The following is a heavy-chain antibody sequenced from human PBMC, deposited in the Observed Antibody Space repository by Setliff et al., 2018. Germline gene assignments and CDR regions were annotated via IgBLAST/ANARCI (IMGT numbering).Heavy chain of an antibody. CDR3: ARRPIALAGYRKGAFDI. CDR2: VSTYNGDT. CDR1: GNSFSSFS. V-gene: IGHV1-18*01. Sequence: GASVKVSCKASGNSFSSFSITWVRQAPGQGLEWMGWVSTYNGDTKYAQNFRGRVTMTTDMSTSTVYMELSTLRSDDTAVYFCARRPIALAGYRKGAFDIWGQGTMVTVSS. D-gene: IGHD6-19*01. J-gene: IGHJ3*02.